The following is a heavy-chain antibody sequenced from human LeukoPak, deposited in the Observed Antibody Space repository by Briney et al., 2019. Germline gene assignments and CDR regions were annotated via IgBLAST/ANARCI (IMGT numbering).Heavy chain of an antibody. CDR1: GYTFTSYA. CDR3: ARGGSSGRHLYFDY. V-gene: IGHV1-3*01. Sequence: ASVKVSCKASGYTFTSYAMHWVRQAPGQRLEWMGWINAGNGNTQYSQKLQGRITITRDTSASTAYMELSSLRSEDTAVYYCARGGSSGRHLYFDYWDQGTLVTVSS. J-gene: IGHJ4*02. CDR2: INAGNGNT. D-gene: IGHD3-10*01.